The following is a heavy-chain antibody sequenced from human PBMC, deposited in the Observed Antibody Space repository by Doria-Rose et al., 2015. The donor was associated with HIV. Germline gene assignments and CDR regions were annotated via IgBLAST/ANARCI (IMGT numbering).Heavy chain of an antibody. Sequence: QVQLQESGPGLVKPSETLSLTCTVSRYSISSGYYWGWLRQPPGKGLEWIGSIYHRGSPYYNPPLKGRVTISVDTSKNKCSQKLSSVTAADTAIYYCARVISSTSGWYPDYWGQGTLVTVSS. CDR2: IYHRGSP. J-gene: IGHJ4*02. CDR3: ARVISSTSGWYPDY. V-gene: IGHV4-38-2*02. CDR1: RYSISSGYY. D-gene: IGHD6-19*01.